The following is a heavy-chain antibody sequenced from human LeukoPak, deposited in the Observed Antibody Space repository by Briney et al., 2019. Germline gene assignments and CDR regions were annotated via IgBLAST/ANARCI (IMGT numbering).Heavy chain of an antibody. V-gene: IGHV3-66*01. CDR2: IYSGGST. CDR3: ARSGPSLVTPDYFDY. CDR1: GFTVSSNY. Sequence: GGSLRLSCAASGFTVSSNYMSWVRQAPGKELEWVSVIYSGGSTYYADSVKGRFTISRDNSKNTLYLQMNILRAEDTAVYYCARSGPSLVTPDYFDYWGRGTLVTVSS. D-gene: IGHD4-23*01. J-gene: IGHJ4*02.